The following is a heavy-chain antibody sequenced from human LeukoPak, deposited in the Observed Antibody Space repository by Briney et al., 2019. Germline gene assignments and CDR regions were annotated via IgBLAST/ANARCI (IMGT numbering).Heavy chain of an antibody. D-gene: IGHD4-11*01. Sequence: SETLSLTCTVSSGSISSYYWSWLRQPPGKGLESIGYIYYSGSTNYNPSLKSRVTISVDTSKNQFSLKLSSVTAADTAVYYCSRGDYSNYGVYYYYYMDVWGKGTTVTVSS. J-gene: IGHJ6*03. V-gene: IGHV4-59*01. CDR3: SRGDYSNYGVYYYYYMDV. CDR2: IYYSGST. CDR1: SGSISSYY.